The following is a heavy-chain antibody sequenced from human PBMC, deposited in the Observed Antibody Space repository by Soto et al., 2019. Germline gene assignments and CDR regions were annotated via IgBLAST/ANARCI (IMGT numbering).Heavy chain of an antibody. CDR2: IYYSGST. J-gene: IGHJ4*02. V-gene: IGHV4-31*03. CDR3: ARATTANPYFDY. CDR1: GGSISSGGYY. D-gene: IGHD4-4*01. Sequence: SETLSLTCTVSGGSISSGGYYWSWIRQHPGKGLEWIGYIYYSGSTYYNPSLKSRVTISVDTSKNQFSLKLSSVTAADTAVYYCARATTANPYFDYWGQGTLVTVSS.